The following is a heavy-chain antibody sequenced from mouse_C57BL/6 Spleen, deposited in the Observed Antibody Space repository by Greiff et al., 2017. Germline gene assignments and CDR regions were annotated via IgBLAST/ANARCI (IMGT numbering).Heavy chain of an antibody. V-gene: IGHV1-26*01. Sequence: EVQLQQSGPELVKPGASVKISCKASGYTFTDYYMNWVKQSHGKSLEWIGDINPNNGGTSYNQKFKGKATLTVDKSSSTAYMELRSLTSEDSAVYYYARNGEGFAYWGQGTLVTVSA. CDR2: INPNNGGT. CDR1: GYTFTDYY. J-gene: IGHJ3*01. CDR3: ARNGEGFAY.